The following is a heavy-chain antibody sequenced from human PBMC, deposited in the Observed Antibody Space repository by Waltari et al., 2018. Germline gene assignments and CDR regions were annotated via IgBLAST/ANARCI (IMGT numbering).Heavy chain of an antibody. CDR2: ISSSGNTI. Sequence: EVQLVESGGGLVQPGGSLRLSCAASAFTFSSYEMNWVRQAPGKGLEWVSYISSSGNTIYYADSVKGRITISRDNVKNSLYLQMNSLRAEDTAVYYCAREGSLDAFDIWGQGTMVTVSS. V-gene: IGHV3-48*03. CDR1: AFTFSSYE. CDR3: AREGSLDAFDI. J-gene: IGHJ3*02.